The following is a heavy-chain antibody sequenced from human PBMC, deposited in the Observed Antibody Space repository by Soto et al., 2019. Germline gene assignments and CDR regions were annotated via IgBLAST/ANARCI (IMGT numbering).Heavy chain of an antibody. CDR3: ARSQVGRPLDV. D-gene: IGHD1-26*01. J-gene: IGHJ6*02. V-gene: IGHV1-46*01. CDR2: INPSGGST. CDR1: RYTFTNFY. Sequence: ASVKVSCKASRYTFTNFYIHWLRQAPGQGLEWMGIINPSGGSTAYPQKFQGRVTMTRDTSTSTVHMELITLRSEDTAVYYCARSQVGRPLDVSCPGTTVTVSS.